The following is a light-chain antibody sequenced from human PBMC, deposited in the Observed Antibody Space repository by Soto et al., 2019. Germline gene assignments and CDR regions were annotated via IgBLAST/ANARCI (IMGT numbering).Light chain of an antibody. CDR2: GAS. CDR1: QSVTSSY. J-gene: IGKJ2*01. Sequence: EIVLTQSPGTLSLSPGERATLSCRASQSVTSSYLAWYQQKPGQAPRLLIYGASSRATGIPDKFSGSGSGKVFPLTISTLEPEDYAVYYCQQYGRSPYTFGQGIKLKIK. V-gene: IGKV3-20*01. CDR3: QQYGRSPYT.